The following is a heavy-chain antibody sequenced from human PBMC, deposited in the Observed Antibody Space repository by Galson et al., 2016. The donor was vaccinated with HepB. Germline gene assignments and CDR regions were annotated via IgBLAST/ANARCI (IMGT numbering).Heavy chain of an antibody. D-gene: IGHD1-26*01. Sequence: SLRLSCAASGFTFGDWDFHWARQAPGKGLDWVAVISKTGDTTFYGDSVKGRFTISRDNAKNSLYLQMNSLRVDDTAVYYCAVGGHVDYCGQGTLVTVSS. J-gene: IGHJ4*02. V-gene: IGHV3-30-3*01. CDR2: ISKTGDTT. CDR3: AVGGHVDY. CDR1: GFTFGDWD.